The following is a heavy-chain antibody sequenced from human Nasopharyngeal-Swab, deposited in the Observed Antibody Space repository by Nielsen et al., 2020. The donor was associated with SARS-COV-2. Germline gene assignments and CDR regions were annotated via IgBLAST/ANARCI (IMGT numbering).Heavy chain of an antibody. CDR2: IIPIFGTA. CDR3: ARVEPQQWLARGNWFDP. J-gene: IGHJ5*02. Sequence: WVRQAPGQGLEWMGGIIPIFGTANYAQKFQGRVTITADESTSTAYMELSGLRSEDTAVYYCARVEPQQWLARGNWFDPWGQGTLVTVSS. D-gene: IGHD6-19*01. V-gene: IGHV1-69*01.